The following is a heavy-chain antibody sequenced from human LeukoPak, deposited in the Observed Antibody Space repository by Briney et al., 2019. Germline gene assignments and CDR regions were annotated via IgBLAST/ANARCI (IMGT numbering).Heavy chain of an antibody. D-gene: IGHD3-22*01. CDR1: RYTFTSYD. CDR2: MNPNTGRT. V-gene: IGHV1-8*01. J-gene: IGHJ4*02. Sequence: GASVKVSCKASRYTFTSYDINWVREAAGQGLEWMGWMNPNTGRTGFAQKFQGRLTMTGDTSISTAYMELSSLRSEDTAVYYCARLSQTPDYYSNGGYYYLGYWGQGTPVTVSS. CDR3: ARLSQTPDYYSNGGYYYLGY.